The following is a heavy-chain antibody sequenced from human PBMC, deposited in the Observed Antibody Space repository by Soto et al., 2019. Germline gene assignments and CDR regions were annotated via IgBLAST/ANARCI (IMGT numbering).Heavy chain of an antibody. V-gene: IGHV3-11*01. J-gene: IGHJ4*02. Sequence: QVQLVESGGGLVKPGGSLRLSCAASGFIFSDYYMNWIRQAPGKGLEWVSYISNSGSTIYAADSVKGRFTISRDNAKNSLYLHLNSLRPEDTAVYYCAREAADRYCISPTCYKRPYYFDLWGRGTLVTVSS. CDR1: GFIFSDYY. CDR3: AREAADRYCISPTCYKRPYYFDL. D-gene: IGHD2-2*02. CDR2: ISNSGSTI.